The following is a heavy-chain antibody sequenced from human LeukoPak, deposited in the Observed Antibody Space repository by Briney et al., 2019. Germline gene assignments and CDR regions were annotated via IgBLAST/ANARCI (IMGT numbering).Heavy chain of an antibody. CDR2: ISSSGSTR. CDR3: ARATWDPNYYYYMDV. J-gene: IGHJ6*03. V-gene: IGHV3-48*03. CDR1: GFTFSSFE. D-gene: IGHD1-26*01. Sequence: PGGSLRLSCAASGFTFSSFEMTWVRQAPGKGLEWISYISSSGSTRYYADSVKGRFTISRDNAKNSLFLQMNSLRAEDTAVYFCARATWDPNYYYYMDVWGKGTTVTISS.